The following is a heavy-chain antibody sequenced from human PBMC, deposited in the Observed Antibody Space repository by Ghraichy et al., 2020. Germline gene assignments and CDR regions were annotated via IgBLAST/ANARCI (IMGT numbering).Heavy chain of an antibody. D-gene: IGHD4-17*01. Sequence: ASVKVSCKASGYTFTGYYMHWVRQAPGQGLEWMGWINPNSGGTNYAQKFQGRVTMTRDTSISTAYMELSRLRSDDTAVYYCARDINTNYGDYVHYFDYWGQGTLVTVSS. CDR1: GYTFTGYY. CDR2: INPNSGGT. V-gene: IGHV1-2*02. CDR3: ARDINTNYGDYVHYFDY. J-gene: IGHJ4*02.